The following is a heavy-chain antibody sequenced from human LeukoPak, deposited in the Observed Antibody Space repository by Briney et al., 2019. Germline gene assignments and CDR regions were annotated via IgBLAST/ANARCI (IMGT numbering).Heavy chain of an antibody. D-gene: IGHD6-6*01. CDR1: GYTLTELS. CDR2: FDPEDGET. J-gene: IGHJ4*02. CDR3: ATLYSSSSEFDY. Sequence: ASVKVSCKVSGYTLTELSMHWVRQAPGKGLEWMGGFDPEDGETIYAQKFQGRVTMTEDTSTDTAYMELSSLRSEDTAVYYCATLYSSSSEFDYWAREPWSPSPQ. V-gene: IGHV1-24*01.